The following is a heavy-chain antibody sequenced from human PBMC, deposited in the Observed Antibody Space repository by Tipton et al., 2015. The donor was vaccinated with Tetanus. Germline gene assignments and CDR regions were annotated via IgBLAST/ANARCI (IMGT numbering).Heavy chain of an antibody. CDR2: IYYSGST. CDR1: GGSISSGGYY. V-gene: IGHV4-31*03. D-gene: IGHD1-26*01. CDR3: ARDQARGARGWNYFDY. J-gene: IGHJ4*02. Sequence: LVKPTQTLSLTCTVSGGSISSGGYYWSWIRQHPGKGLEWIGDIYYSGSTYYNPSLKSRVTISVDTSKNQFSLRLNSVTAADTAVYYCARDQARGARGWNYFDYWGQGTLVTVSS.